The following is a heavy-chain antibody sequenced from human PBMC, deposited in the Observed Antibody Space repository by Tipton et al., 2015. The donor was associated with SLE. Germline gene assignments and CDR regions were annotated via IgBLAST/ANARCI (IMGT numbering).Heavy chain of an antibody. CDR1: GFTFSSYG. CDR2: IRYDGSNK. CDR3: AKDLLGRYYFDY. V-gene: IGHV3-30*02. J-gene: IGHJ4*02. Sequence: SLRLSCAASGFTFSSYGMHWVRQAPGEGLEWVAFIRYDGSNKYYADSVKGRFTISRDNSKNTLYLQMNSLRAEDTAVYYCAKDLLGRYYFDYWGQGTLVTVSS. D-gene: IGHD7-27*01.